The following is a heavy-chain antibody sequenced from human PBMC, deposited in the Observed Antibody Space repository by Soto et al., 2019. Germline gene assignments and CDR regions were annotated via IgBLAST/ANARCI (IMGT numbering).Heavy chain of an antibody. V-gene: IGHV3-30*18. CDR1: GFTFSSYG. J-gene: IGHJ6*02. Sequence: QVQLVESGGGVVQPGRSLRLSCAASGFTFSSYGMHWVRQAPGKGLEWVAVISYDGSNKYYADSVKGRFTISRDNSKNTLYLQMNSPRAEDTAVYYCAKDPARAVYYYGMDVWGQGTTAPVSS. CDR2: ISYDGSNK. CDR3: AKDPARAVYYYGMDV.